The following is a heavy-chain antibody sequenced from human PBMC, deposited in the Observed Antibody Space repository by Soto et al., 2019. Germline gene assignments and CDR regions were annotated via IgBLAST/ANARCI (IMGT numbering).Heavy chain of an antibody. D-gene: IGHD6-19*01. CDR3: AKPPSSWYFVAVAGNIQGFDY. CDR1: GFTFSSYA. V-gene: IGHV3-23*01. CDR2: ISGSGSST. Sequence: GGSLRLSCAASGFTFSSYAMSWVRQAPGKGLEWVSAISGSGSSTYYADSVKGRFTISRDNSKNTLYLQMNSLRAEDTAVYYCAKPPSSWYFVAVAGNIQGFDYWGQGTLVTVSS. J-gene: IGHJ4*02.